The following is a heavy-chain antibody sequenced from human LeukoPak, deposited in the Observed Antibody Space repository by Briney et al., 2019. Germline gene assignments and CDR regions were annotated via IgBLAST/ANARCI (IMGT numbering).Heavy chain of an antibody. CDR2: IYYSGSS. CDR1: GGSISSGDYY. J-gene: IGHJ4*02. D-gene: IGHD3-16*01. CDR3: ARRNDPYYFDY. V-gene: IGHV4-30-4*08. Sequence: SETLSLTCTVSGGSISSGDYYWSWIRQPPGKCLEWIGYIYYSGSSFYNPSLKSRLTISVDTSKNHFSLNLSSVSAADTAVYYCARRNDPYYFDYWGQGTLVTVSS.